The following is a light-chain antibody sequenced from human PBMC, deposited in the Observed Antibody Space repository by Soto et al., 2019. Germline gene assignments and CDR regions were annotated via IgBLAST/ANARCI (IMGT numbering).Light chain of an antibody. Sequence: EIVMTQSPATLSVSPGERATLSCRASQSITRNLAWYQQSPGQAPRLLIYGASTRATGIPARFSGSGSGTEFTLTISSLQSGDFAVYYCQQHISWPLTFGGGTKVDIK. CDR3: QQHISWPLT. CDR2: GAS. CDR1: QSITRN. J-gene: IGKJ4*01. V-gene: IGKV3-15*01.